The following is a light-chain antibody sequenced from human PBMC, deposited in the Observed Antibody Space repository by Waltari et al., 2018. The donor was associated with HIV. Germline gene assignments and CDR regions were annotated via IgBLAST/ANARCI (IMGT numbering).Light chain of an antibody. Sequence: EIVLTQSPGTLSLSPGARATLTCRASQSVTNSYLAWYQQKPGQAPRLLIYAASSRATGIPDRFSGSGSGTDFTLTISRLEPEDFAVYYCQQYGSSPRTFGQGTKVEIK. CDR3: QQYGSSPRT. CDR1: QSVTNSY. V-gene: IGKV3-20*01. J-gene: IGKJ1*01. CDR2: AAS.